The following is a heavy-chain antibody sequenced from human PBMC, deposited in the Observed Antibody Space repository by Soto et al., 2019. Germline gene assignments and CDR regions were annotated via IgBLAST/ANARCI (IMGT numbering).Heavy chain of an antibody. J-gene: IGHJ4*02. D-gene: IGHD2-2*01. CDR2: ISHSGST. CDR1: SVSISSNKW. V-gene: IGHV4-4*01. Sequence: QVQLQESGPGLVKPSGTLSLTCAVSSVSISSNKWWSWVRQPPGKGLEWIGEISHSGSTNYNPSLKSRVTISVDKSRNQFSLNLNSLTAADTAVYCCASLSVIPAATYDYWGQGSLVTVSS. CDR3: ASLSVIPAATYDY.